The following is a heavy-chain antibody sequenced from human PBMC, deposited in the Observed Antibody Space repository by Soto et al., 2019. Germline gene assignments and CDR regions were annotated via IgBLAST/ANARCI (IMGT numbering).Heavy chain of an antibody. Sequence: PGGSLRLSCAASGFTFSDYYMSWIRQAPGKGLEWVSYISSSGSTIYYADSVKGRFTISRDNAKNSLYLQMNSLRAEDTAVYYCARAKGIRNDYGDYLFRRISYWGQGTLVTVSS. CDR2: ISSSGSTI. D-gene: IGHD4-17*01. CDR1: GFTFSDYY. V-gene: IGHV3-11*01. CDR3: ARAKGIRNDYGDYLFRRISY. J-gene: IGHJ4*02.